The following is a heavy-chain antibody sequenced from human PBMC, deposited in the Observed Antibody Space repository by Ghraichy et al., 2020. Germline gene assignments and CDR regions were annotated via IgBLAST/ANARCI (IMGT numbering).Heavy chain of an antibody. CDR2: ISSDGSDT. Sequence: GGSLRLSCAASGITFSGYWMHWVRQAPGKGLVWVSRISSDGSDTSYADSVKGRFTISRDNTKNTLYLQMNSLRAEDTAVYYCSRDLGHWGQGTLVTVSS. V-gene: IGHV3-74*01. CDR3: SRDLGH. CDR1: GITFSGYW. J-gene: IGHJ4*02.